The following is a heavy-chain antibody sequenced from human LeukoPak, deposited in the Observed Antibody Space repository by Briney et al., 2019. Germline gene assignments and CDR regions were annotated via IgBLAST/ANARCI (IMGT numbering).Heavy chain of an antibody. D-gene: IGHD3-10*01. J-gene: IGHJ5*02. CDR1: GFTFSSYW. Sequence: SGGSLRLSCAASGFTFSSYWMHWVRQAPGKGLVWVSRINSDGSSTSYADSVKGRFTISRDNAKNTLYLQMNSLRAEDTAVYYCASPMVRGVITGNWFDPWGQGTLVTVSS. CDR2: INSDGSST. V-gene: IGHV3-74*01. CDR3: ASPMVRGVITGNWFDP.